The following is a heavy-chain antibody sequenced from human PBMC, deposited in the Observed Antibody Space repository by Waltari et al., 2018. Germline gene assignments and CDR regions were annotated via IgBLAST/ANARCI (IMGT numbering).Heavy chain of an antibody. D-gene: IGHD3-9*01. CDR3: AVGVLRYFDWLLGIDY. CDR1: GGTLSSYA. Sequence: QVQLVQSGAEVKKPGSSVTVSCKASGGTLSSYAISWVRQAHGQGLEWMGGIIPIFGTANYAQKFQGRVTITADKSTSTAYMELSSLRSEDTAVYYCAVGVLRYFDWLLGIDYWGQGTLVTVSS. CDR2: IIPIFGTA. J-gene: IGHJ4*02. V-gene: IGHV1-69*14.